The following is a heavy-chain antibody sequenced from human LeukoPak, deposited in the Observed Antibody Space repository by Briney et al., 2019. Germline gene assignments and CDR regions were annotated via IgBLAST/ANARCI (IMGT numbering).Heavy chain of an antibody. D-gene: IGHD5-24*01. V-gene: IGHV5-51*01. Sequence: GESLKISYKGSGYSFTSYWIGWVRQMPGKGLEWMGIIYPGDSDTRYSPSFQGQVTISADKSIGTAYLQWSSLKASDTAMYYCATATPTHHFDYWGQGTLVTVSS. CDR1: GYSFTSYW. CDR2: IYPGDSDT. J-gene: IGHJ4*02. CDR3: ATATPTHHFDY.